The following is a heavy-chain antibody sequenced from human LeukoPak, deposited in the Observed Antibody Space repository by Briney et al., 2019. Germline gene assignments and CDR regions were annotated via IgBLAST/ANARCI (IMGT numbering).Heavy chain of an antibody. V-gene: IGHV3-7*03. CDR3: ARDECSGGSCYYYYYYGMDV. CDR1: GFTFSSYW. Sequence: GGSLRLSCAASGFTFSSYWMSWARQAPGKGLEWVANIKQDGSEKYYVDSVKGRFTISRDNAKNSLYLQMNSLRAEDTAVYYCARDECSGGSCYYYYYYGMDVWGKGTTVTVSS. D-gene: IGHD2-15*01. CDR2: IKQDGSEK. J-gene: IGHJ6*04.